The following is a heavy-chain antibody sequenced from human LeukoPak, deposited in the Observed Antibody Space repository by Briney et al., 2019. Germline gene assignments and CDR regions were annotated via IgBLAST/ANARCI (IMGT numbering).Heavy chain of an antibody. CDR1: GFTFSTYA. CDR2: ISDRGSYT. J-gene: IGHJ4*02. CDR3: ARDERPI. V-gene: IGHV3-23*01. Sequence: GGSLRLSCTASGFTFSTYAMNWVRQAPGKGLEWVSGISDRGSYTYYADSVKGRFTISRDNSKNTLYLQMNSLRTEDTAVYYCARDERPIWGQGTLVTVSS. D-gene: IGHD6-25*01.